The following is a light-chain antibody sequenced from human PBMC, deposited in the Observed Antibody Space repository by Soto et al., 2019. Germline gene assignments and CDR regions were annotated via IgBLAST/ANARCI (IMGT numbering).Light chain of an antibody. CDR1: QSISSW. V-gene: IGKV1-5*03. J-gene: IGKJ4*01. Sequence: DIQMTQSPSTLSASVGDRVTITCRASQSISSWLAWYQQKPGKAPNLLIYKASSLESGVPSRFSGSGSGTEFTLPISSLQPDDFATYYCQQYNSYPLIFGGGTKVEIK. CDR3: QQYNSYPLI. CDR2: KAS.